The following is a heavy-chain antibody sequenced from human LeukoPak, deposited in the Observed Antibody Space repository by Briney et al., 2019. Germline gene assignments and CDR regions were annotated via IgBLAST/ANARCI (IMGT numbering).Heavy chain of an antibody. Sequence: GGSLRLSCAASGFTFSSYSMNWVRQAPGKGLEWVSSICSSSSYIYYADSVKGRFTISRDNAKNSLYLQMNSLRAEDTAVYYCAREPRGYCSGGSCYPAFDYWGQGTLVTVSS. CDR2: ICSSSSYI. V-gene: IGHV3-21*01. J-gene: IGHJ4*02. CDR1: GFTFSSYS. CDR3: AREPRGYCSGGSCYPAFDY. D-gene: IGHD2-15*01.